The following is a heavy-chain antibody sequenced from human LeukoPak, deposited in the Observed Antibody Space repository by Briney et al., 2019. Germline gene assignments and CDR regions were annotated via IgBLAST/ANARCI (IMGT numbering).Heavy chain of an antibody. J-gene: IGHJ3*02. Sequence: GGSLRLSCAASGFTFSSYSMNWVRQAPGKGLEWVSSISSSSSSYIYYADSVKGRFTISRDNAKNSLYLQMNSLRAEDTAVYYCARSLLWFGEFYGRDAFDIWGQGTMVTVSP. CDR1: GFTFSSYS. V-gene: IGHV3-21*01. CDR2: ISSSSSSYI. CDR3: ARSLLWFGEFYGRDAFDI. D-gene: IGHD3-10*01.